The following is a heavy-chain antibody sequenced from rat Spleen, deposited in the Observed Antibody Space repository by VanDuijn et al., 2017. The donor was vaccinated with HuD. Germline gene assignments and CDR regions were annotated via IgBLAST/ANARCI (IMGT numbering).Heavy chain of an antibody. CDR1: GFTFSNFP. CDR3: ARPHNYRYVMDA. V-gene: IGHV5-46*01. J-gene: IGHJ4*01. D-gene: IGHD1-10*01. Sequence: EVQLVESGGGLVQPGRSLKLSCAASGFTFSNFPMAWVRQAPTKGLEWVATISPSGGSTYYRDSVKGRFTISRDNAKSTLYLQMNSLRSEDTATYYCARPHNYRYVMDAWGQGTSVTVSS. CDR2: ISPSGGST.